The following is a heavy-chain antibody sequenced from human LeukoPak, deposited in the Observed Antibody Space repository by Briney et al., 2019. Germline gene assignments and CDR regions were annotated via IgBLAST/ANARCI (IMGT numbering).Heavy chain of an antibody. D-gene: IGHD5-24*01. CDR1: GGSISSSANY. Sequence: WETLYLTCSVSGGSISSSANYWGWIRQPPGKGLEWIGSIYYSENTYYNPSLKSRVTLSVDTSKNQFSLKLSSVTAADTAVYYCGRHQNRDGYNPRPFDYWGQGILVTVSS. J-gene: IGHJ4*02. CDR3: GRHQNRDGYNPRPFDY. CDR2: IYYSENT. V-gene: IGHV4-39*01.